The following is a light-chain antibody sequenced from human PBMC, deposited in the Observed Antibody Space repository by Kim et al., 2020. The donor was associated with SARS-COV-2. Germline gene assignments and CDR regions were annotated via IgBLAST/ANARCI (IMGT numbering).Light chain of an antibody. CDR3: QQYGSSPRT. CDR2: GAS. J-gene: IGKJ4*01. V-gene: IGKV3-20*01. Sequence: EIVLTQSPGTLSLSPGEIATLSCRASQSVSSSYLAWYQQKPGQAPRLLIYGASSRATGIPDRFSGSGSGTDFTLTISRLEPEDFAVYYCQQYGSSPRTFGGGTKVDIK. CDR1: QSVSSSY.